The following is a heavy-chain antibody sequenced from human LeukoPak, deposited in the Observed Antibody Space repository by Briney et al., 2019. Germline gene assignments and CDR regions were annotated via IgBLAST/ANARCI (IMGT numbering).Heavy chain of an antibody. CDR1: GGSISSGSYC. Sequence: PSETLSLTCTVSGGSISSGSYCWSWIRQPAGKGLEWIGHIHARGSTNYNPSLKSRVTISVDTSKNQFSLKLSSVTAADTAVYYCARDEPGYCSGGSCYFDWFDPWGQGTLVTVSS. CDR3: ARDEPGYCSGGSCYFDWFDP. J-gene: IGHJ5*02. V-gene: IGHV4-61*09. D-gene: IGHD2-15*01. CDR2: IHARGST.